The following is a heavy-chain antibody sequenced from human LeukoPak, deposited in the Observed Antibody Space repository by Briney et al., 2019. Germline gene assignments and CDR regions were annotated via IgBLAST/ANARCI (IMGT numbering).Heavy chain of an antibody. CDR3: ARGAYYDILTGYYNVWSWFDP. D-gene: IGHD3-9*01. J-gene: IGHJ5*02. CDR2: INPNSGGT. CDR1: GYTFTSYY. V-gene: IGHV1-2*04. Sequence: ASVKVSCKASGYTFTSYYMHWVRQAPGQGLEWMGWINPNSGGTNYAQKFQGWVTMTRDTSISTAYMELSRLRSDDTAVYYCARGAYYDILTGYYNVWSWFDPWGQGTLVTVSS.